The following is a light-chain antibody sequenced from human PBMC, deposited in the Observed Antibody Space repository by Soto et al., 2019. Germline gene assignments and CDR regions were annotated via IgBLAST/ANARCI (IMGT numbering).Light chain of an antibody. J-gene: IGLJ3*02. V-gene: IGLV1-44*01. Sequence: QSVRTQPPSEAGSPGQSVTISCAGSSANIGSNTVNWYQQLPGTAPKLLIYSNNQRPSGVPDRFSGSKSGTSASLAISGLQSEDEADYYCAAWDDSLNGWVFGGGTNVTVL. CDR2: SNN. CDR1: SANIGSNT. CDR3: AAWDDSLNGWV.